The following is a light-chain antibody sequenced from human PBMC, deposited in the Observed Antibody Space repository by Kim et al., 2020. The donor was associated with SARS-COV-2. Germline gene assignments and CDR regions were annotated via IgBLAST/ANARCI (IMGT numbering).Light chain of an antibody. V-gene: IGKV4-1*01. Sequence: DIVMTQSPDSLAVSLGERATINCKSSQTLLYSSNNKNYLAWYQQKPGQPPKLLIYWASTRESGVPDRFSGSGSGTDFTLTISSLQAEDVAVYYCQQYYTTPYTFGQGNKLEI. CDR2: WAS. CDR3: QQYYTTPYT. J-gene: IGKJ2*01. CDR1: QTLLYSSNNKNY.